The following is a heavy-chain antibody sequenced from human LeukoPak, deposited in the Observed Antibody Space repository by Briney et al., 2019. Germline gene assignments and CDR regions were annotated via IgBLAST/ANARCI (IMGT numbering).Heavy chain of an antibody. CDR2: IRTKTYGGTT. V-gene: IGHV3-49*04. CDR3: ARWDTTIEY. Sequence: PGGSLRLSCTTSGFTFRDSAMTWVRQAPGKGLEWVGFIRTKTYGGTTEYAASEKGRFTISRDDSKSLAYLQMNSLKTEDTAVYYCARWDTTIEYWGQGTLVTVSS. D-gene: IGHD1-1*01. CDR1: GFTFRDSA. J-gene: IGHJ4*02.